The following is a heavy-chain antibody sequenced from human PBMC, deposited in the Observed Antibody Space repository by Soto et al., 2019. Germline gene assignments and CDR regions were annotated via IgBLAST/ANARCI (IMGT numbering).Heavy chain of an antibody. V-gene: IGHV3-7*03. J-gene: IGHJ4*02. CDR3: VRARVDY. CDR1: GFTFNRHW. Sequence: GGSLRLSCAPSGFTFNRHWMTWVRQAPGRGLEWVATIKEDGSEKYYGDPVKGRFTISRDNAKNSLFLQMDSLRAEDTAVYYCVRARVDYWGQGILVTVSS. CDR2: IKEDGSEK.